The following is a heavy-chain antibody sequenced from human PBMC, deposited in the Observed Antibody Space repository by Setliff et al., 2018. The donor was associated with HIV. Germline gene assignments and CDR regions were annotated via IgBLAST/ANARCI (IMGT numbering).Heavy chain of an antibody. D-gene: IGHD3-16*01. Sequence: PSETLSLTCTVSGGSISTNNYYWAWIRQPPGKGLEWIGTIDYSGNTYYNASLRSRAIISGDMSKNQFSLNLNSVTASETAVYYCARHRYRFGIDSWGRGALVTVSS. V-gene: IGHV4-39*01. CDR1: GGSISTNNYY. CDR3: ARHRYRFGIDS. CDR2: IDYSGNT. J-gene: IGHJ5*01.